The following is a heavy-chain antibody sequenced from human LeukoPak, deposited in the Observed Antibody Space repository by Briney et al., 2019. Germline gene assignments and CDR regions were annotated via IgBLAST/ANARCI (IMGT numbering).Heavy chain of an antibody. CDR3: ARVEYSSSSGFDF. CDR1: GGAISSGGYY. D-gene: IGHD6-6*01. CDR2: IYYSGSP. Sequence: PSETLSLTCTVSGGAISSGGYYWSCSRQPPGKGLGWIGSIYYSGSPHYNPSLKCRVTISVDTSKKLCSLKLSSVAAADSAVYYCARVEYSSSSGFDFWGRGTLITVSA. J-gene: IGHJ4*02. V-gene: IGHV4-30-2*03.